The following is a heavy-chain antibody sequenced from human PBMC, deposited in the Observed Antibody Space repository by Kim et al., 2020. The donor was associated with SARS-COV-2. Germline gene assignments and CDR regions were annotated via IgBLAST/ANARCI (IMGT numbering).Heavy chain of an antibody. Sequence: GGSLRLSCSASGFTFTNYAMSWVRQAPGKGLEWVSSIVGNGGTTYYADSVKGRFTISRDNSRNTLYLQMNSLRAEDTAVYYCGKRDSSGNYYFDYWGQGTLVTVSS. CDR1: GFTFTNYA. D-gene: IGHD6-19*01. CDR2: IVGNGGTT. J-gene: IGHJ4*02. V-gene: IGHV3-23*01. CDR3: GKRDSSGNYYFDY.